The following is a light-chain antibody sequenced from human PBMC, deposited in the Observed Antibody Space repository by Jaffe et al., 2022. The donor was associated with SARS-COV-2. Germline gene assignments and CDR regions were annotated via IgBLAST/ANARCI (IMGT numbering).Light chain of an antibody. Sequence: DIQMTQSPSSLSASVGDRVTITCRASQSINSYLNWYQQKPGKAPNLLIYAASTLQSGVPSRFSGSGSGTDFTLTISSLQPEDFATYYCQQSYSTLALTFGGGTKVEIK. J-gene: IGKJ4*01. CDR3: QQSYSTLALT. V-gene: IGKV1-39*01. CDR1: QSINSY. CDR2: AAS.